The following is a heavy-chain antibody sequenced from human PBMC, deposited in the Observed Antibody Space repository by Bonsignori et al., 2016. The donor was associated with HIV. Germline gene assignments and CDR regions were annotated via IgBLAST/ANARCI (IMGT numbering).Heavy chain of an antibody. J-gene: IGHJ6*03. V-gene: IGHV3-30-3*01. CDR1: GFTFSSYA. Sequence: GESLKISCAASGFTFSSYAMHWVRQAPGKGLEWVAVISYDGSNKYYADSVKGRFTISRDNSKNTLYLQMNSLRAEDTAVYYCARVGLWFGEITYYYYYYMDVWGKGTTVTVSS. CDR2: ISYDGSNK. D-gene: IGHD3-10*01. CDR3: ARVGLWFGEITYYYYYYMDV.